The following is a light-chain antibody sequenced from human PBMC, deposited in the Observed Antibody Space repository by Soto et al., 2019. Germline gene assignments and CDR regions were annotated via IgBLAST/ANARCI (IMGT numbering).Light chain of an antibody. J-gene: IGLJ3*02. CDR1: SSDVGRYNY. CDR3: SSYTGATTLVV. V-gene: IGLV2-14*01. Sequence: QSVLTQPASVSGSPGQSITISCTGTSSDVGRYNYVAWYQQHPGVAPKLLIYEVNYRPSGVSNRFSGSKSGNTASLTISGLQTEDEADYYSSSYTGATTLVVFGGGTKLTVL. CDR2: EVN.